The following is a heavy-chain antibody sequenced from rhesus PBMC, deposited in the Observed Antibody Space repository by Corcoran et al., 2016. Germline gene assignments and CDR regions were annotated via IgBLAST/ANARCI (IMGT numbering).Heavy chain of an antibody. CDR1: GYSISSGYG. Sequence: QVQLQESGPGLVKPSETLYLTCAVSGYSISSGYGWSWIRQPPGKGRGWIWDIGGSRGRTNYTPSRKSRVTISKDTSETQFSLKRSSVTAADTAVYYCARVPIIAGTTRSLDVWGRGVLVTVSS. V-gene: IGHV4-127*01. J-gene: IGHJ5-2*02. D-gene: IGHD1-20*01. CDR3: ARVPIIAGTTRSLDV. CDR2: IGGSRGRT.